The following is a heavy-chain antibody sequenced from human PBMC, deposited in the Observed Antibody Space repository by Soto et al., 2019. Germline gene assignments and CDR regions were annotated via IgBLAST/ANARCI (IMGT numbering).Heavy chain of an antibody. Sequence: PVGSLRLSCAGSGFTFNNYAMMWVRQAPGKGLEWVSSISGSGESTSYADSVKGRFTISRDNYRNTLYLQLNSLRAEDTAAYYCARSDCDSAGCRRLHFWGQGTLVTVSS. J-gene: IGHJ4*02. V-gene: IGHV3-23*01. D-gene: IGHD3-16*01. CDR3: ARSDCDSAGCRRLHF. CDR2: ISGSGEST. CDR1: GFTFNNYA.